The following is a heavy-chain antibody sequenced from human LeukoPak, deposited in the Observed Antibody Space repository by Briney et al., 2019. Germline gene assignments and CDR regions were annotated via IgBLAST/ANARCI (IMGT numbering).Heavy chain of an antibody. D-gene: IGHD3-22*01. V-gene: IGHV3-21*01. CDR3: ARPTMIVVGIGYYFGY. J-gene: IGHJ4*02. Sequence: GGSLRLSCAASGFTFSSYSMNWVRQAPGKGLEWVSSISSSSSYIYYADSVKGRFTISRDNAKNSLYLQMNSLRAEDTAVYYCARPTMIVVGIGYYFGYWGQGTLVTVSS. CDR1: GFTFSSYS. CDR2: ISSSSSYI.